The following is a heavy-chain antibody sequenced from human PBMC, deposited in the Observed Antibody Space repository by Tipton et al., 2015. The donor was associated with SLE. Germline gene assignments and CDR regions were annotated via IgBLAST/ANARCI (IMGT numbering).Heavy chain of an antibody. J-gene: IGHJ6*03. Sequence: TLSLTCTVSGGSISSGSYYWSWIRQPAGKGLEWIGRIYSSGSTNDNLSLKSRISISKDTSKNQFNLKLSSVTAADTAVYYCARGVSGYFHYCYMDVWGKGTTVTISS. CDR3: ARGVSGYFHYCYMDV. D-gene: IGHD3-16*01. CDR1: GGSISSGSYY. V-gene: IGHV4-61*02. CDR2: IYSSGST.